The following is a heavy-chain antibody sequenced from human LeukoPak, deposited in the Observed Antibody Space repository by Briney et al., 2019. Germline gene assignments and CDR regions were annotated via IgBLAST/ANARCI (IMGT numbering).Heavy chain of an antibody. CDR1: NYSITSGYF. CDR2: IYHSGTT. J-gene: IGHJ4*02. D-gene: IGHD3-22*01. Sequence: SETLSLTCVVSNYSITSGYFWGWIRQPPEKGLEWIASIYHSGTTYYNPSLRNRVTLFVDTSKNQFSLKLTSLTAADTAVYYCARDGVFHDSDGYSFDYWGQGTLVTVSS. CDR3: ARDGVFHDSDGYSFDY. V-gene: IGHV4-38-2*02.